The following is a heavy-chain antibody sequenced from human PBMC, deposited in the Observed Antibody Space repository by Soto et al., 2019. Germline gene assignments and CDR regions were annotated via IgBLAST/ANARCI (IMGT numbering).Heavy chain of an antibody. V-gene: IGHV3-48*03. D-gene: IGHD3-22*01. CDR2: ISTSSRTI. J-gene: IGHJ4*02. CDR3: AGPAAPVNY. CDR1: GFTLSNNE. Sequence: EVQLVESGGGLVQPGGSLRLSCAASGFTLSNNEMNWVRQAPGKGLEWVSYISTSSRTISYADSVKGRFTISRDNAKKSLYLKMNNLRAEDTAVYYSAGPAAPVNYWGQGTLVTVSS.